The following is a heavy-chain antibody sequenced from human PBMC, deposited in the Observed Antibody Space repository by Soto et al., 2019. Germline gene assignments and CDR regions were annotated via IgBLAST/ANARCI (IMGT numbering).Heavy chain of an antibody. CDR3: ARHAFGSGFYYGMNV. D-gene: IGHD3-10*01. CDR1: GDAITSYF. CDR2: IYYTGST. Sequence: QVQLQESGPGLVKPSETLSLTCAVSGDAITSYFWRWIRQPPEKVLEWLGYIYYTGSTIYNPSLMRRVTISLDSSKHQFSLKLSSVTAADPAVDYCARHAFGSGFYYGMNVWGQGTTVTVSS. J-gene: IGHJ6*02. V-gene: IGHV4-59*08.